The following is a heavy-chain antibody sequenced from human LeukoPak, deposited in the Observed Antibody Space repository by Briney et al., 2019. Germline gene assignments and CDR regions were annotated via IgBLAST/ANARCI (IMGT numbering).Heavy chain of an antibody. CDR1: GGSISSGGYY. CDR3: ASLPNTHRAYCGGDCYSGDY. J-gene: IGHJ4*02. V-gene: IGHV4-30-2*01. CDR2: IYHSGST. D-gene: IGHD2-21*02. Sequence: SQTLSLTCTVSGGSISSGGYYWSWIRQPPGKGLEWIGYIYHSGSTYYNPSLKSRVTISVDRSKNQFSLKLSSVTAADTAVYYCASLPNTHRAYCGGDCYSGDYWGQGTLVTVSS.